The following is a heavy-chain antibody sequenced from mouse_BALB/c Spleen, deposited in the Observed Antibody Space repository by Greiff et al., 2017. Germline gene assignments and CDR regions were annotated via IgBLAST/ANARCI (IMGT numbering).Heavy chain of an antibody. CDR2: ISYSGST. CDR1: GYSITSDYA. V-gene: IGHV3-2*02. Sequence: EVQGVESGPGLVKPSQSLSLTCTVTGYSITSDYAWNWIRQFPGNKLEWMGYISYSGSTSYNPSLKSRIPITRDTSKNQFFLQLNSVTTEDTATYYCARGGYAMDDWGQGTSVTVSS. CDR3: ARGGYAMDD. J-gene: IGHJ4*01.